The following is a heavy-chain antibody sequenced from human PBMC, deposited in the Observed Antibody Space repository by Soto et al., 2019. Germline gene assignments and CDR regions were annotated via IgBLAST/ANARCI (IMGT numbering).Heavy chain of an antibody. J-gene: IGHJ4*02. CDR2: ISSSGSTI. CDR1: GFTFSSYE. Sequence: GGSLRLSCAASGFTFSSYEMNWVRQAPGKGLEWVSYISSSGSTIYYADSVKGRFTISRDNAKNSLYLQMNSLRAEDTAVYYCARSRVGLRIDYWGQGTLVTVSS. CDR3: ARSRVGLRIDY. V-gene: IGHV3-48*03. D-gene: IGHD3-16*01.